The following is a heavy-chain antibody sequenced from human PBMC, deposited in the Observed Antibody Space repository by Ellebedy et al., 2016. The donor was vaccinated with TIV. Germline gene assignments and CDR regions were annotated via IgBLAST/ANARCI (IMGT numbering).Heavy chain of an antibody. V-gene: IGHV3-7*01. CDR3: ARRGSYGDYAVQVNSWFDT. D-gene: IGHD4-17*01. CDR2: IYQDGSEK. CDR1: GFSFRSYW. J-gene: IGHJ5*02. Sequence: PGGSLRLSCAASGFSFRSYWMSWVRQAPGKGLEWVANIYQDGSEKYYVDSVEGRFTISRDNANKSLFLQMNSLRVEDTAVYYCARRGSYGDYAVQVNSWFDTWGQGTLVTVSS.